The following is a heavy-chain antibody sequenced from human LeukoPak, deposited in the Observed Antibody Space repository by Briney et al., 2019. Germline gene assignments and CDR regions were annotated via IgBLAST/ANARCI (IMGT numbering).Heavy chain of an antibody. D-gene: IGHD2-15*01. Sequence: PGGSLRLSCAASGFTFSSYSMNWVRQAPGKGLEWVSSISSSSSYIYYADSVKGRFTISRDNAKNSLYLQMNSLRAEDTAVYYCARDSGDCSGGSCYSRVDPWGQGTLVTVSS. CDR3: ARDSGDCSGGSCYSRVDP. CDR1: GFTFSSYS. J-gene: IGHJ5*02. CDR2: ISSSSSYI. V-gene: IGHV3-21*01.